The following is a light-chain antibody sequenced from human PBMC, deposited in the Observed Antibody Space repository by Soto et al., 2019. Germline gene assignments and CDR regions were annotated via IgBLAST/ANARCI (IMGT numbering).Light chain of an antibody. J-gene: IGLJ3*02. Sequence: QAVVTQEQSFSVSPGRTVTLTCGLSSGSVSTSYYPSWYQQTPGQAPRTLIYNTNTRSSGVPDRFSGSILGNKAALTITGAQADDESDNYWVLYMGGGVWVFGGGTKLTVL. CDR1: SGSVSTSYY. CDR3: VLYMGGGVWV. CDR2: NTN. V-gene: IGLV8-61*01.